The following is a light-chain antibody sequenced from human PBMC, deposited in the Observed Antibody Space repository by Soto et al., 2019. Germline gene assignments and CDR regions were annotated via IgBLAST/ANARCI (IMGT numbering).Light chain of an antibody. J-gene: IGKJ4*01. CDR3: QQYHTWPIT. V-gene: IGKV3-15*01. Sequence: IVMTQSPAPLSVAPGERVTFSCRASQGISRKLAWYQNKPGQATRLLISGTSTGATGIPARFSGSGSGTEFTLTISSLQSEDCAIYYCQQYHTWPITFGGGTKVEIK. CDR1: QGISRK. CDR2: GTS.